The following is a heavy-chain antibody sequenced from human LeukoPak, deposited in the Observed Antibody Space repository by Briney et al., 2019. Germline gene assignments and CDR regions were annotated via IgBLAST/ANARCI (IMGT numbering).Heavy chain of an antibody. V-gene: IGHV4-34*01. CDR1: DGPLKGYF. D-gene: IGHD6-6*01. Sequence: PSETLSLTCAVHDGPLKGYFWSWIRQSPGKGLEWIGEVNQSGRTNYNPSLRSRVTISVDMANYQFSLRLTSVTAADTALYYCARLYIPPLAARPYYHYDMEVWSTGATVIVAS. J-gene: IGHJ6*03. CDR2: VNQSGRT. CDR3: ARLYIPPLAARPYYHYDMEV.